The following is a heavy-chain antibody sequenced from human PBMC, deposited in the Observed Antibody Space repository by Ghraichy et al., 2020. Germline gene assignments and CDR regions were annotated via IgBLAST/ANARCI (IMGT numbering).Heavy chain of an antibody. D-gene: IGHD3-10*01. Sequence: SETLSLTCTVSGGSISSGGYYWSWIRQHPGKGLEWIGYIYYSGSTYYNPSLKSRVTISVDTSKNQFSLKLSSVTAADTAVYYCARAVRHSMVRDYYMDVWGKGTTVTVSS. CDR1: GGSISSGGYY. CDR3: ARAVRHSMVRDYYMDV. J-gene: IGHJ6*03. CDR2: IYYSGST. V-gene: IGHV4-31*03.